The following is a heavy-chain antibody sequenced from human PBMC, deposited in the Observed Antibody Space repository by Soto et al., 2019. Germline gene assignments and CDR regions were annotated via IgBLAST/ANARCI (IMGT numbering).Heavy chain of an antibody. J-gene: IGHJ6*03. Sequence: EVQLVESGGGLVRPGGSLRLSCAASEFTFSGRSVQWVRQAPGKGLVWVSGIDKVGTDSTYADSGKGRFTSSRDNAKNLVYLKMNSLRVEYTAVYYCARGWFGPDVWGKGATVTVSS. CDR1: EFTFSGRS. D-gene: IGHD3-10*01. CDR2: IDKVGTDS. V-gene: IGHV3-74*01. CDR3: ARGWFGPDV.